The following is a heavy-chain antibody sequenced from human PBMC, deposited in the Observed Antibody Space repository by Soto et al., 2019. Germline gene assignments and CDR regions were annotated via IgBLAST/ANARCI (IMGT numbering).Heavy chain of an antibody. V-gene: IGHV3-30*18. CDR1: GFTFSSYG. CDR2: ISYDGSNK. Sequence: GGSLRLSCAASGFTFSSYGMHWVRQAPGKGLEWVAAISYDGSNKNYVDSVKGRFTISRDNSENTLYLQMNSLRAEDAAVYYCAKDTYYHDSTGYYVFDYWGQGTLVTVSS. J-gene: IGHJ4*02. CDR3: AKDTYYHDSTGYYVFDY. D-gene: IGHD3-22*01.